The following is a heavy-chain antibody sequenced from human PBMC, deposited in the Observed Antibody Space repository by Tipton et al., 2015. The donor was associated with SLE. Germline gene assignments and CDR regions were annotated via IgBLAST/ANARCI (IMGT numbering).Heavy chain of an antibody. CDR1: GDSVSSKSAA. V-gene: IGHV6-1*01. CDR2: IYYRSKWYN. CDR3: ARDGVYSGTGTDSFDI. D-gene: IGHD1-26*01. J-gene: IGHJ3*02. Sequence: PGLVKPSQTLSLTCAISGDSVSSKSAAWNWIRQSPSRGLEWLGRIYYRSKWYNEYAESVKSRITINPDTSKNQFSLHVNSVTPEDTAVYYCARDGVYSGTGTDSFDIWGQGTMVTVSS.